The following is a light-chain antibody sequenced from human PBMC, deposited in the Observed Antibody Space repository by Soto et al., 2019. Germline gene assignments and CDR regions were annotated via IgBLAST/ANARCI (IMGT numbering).Light chain of an antibody. V-gene: IGKV1-5*01. J-gene: IGKJ1*01. CDR1: QSVNSW. Sequence: DMQMTQSPSTLSASVGDRVTITSRASQSVNSWLAWYQQKPGKVPKVLIYDVSSLQSGVPSRFSGSGSGTELTLTISSLQPEDFATYYCQQYNSYSWTFGQGTKVEIK. CDR3: QQYNSYSWT. CDR2: DVS.